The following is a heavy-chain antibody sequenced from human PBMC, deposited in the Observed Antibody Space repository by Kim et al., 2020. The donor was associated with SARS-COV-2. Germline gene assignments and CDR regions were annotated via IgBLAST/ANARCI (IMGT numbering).Heavy chain of an antibody. V-gene: IGHV4-34*01. J-gene: IGHJ6*02. CDR3: ARVRSGTVTDYYYYYGMDV. D-gene: IGHD4-4*01. Sequence: SRVTISVDTSKNQFSLKLSSVTAADTAVYYCARVRSGTVTDYYYYYGMDVWGQGTTVTVSS.